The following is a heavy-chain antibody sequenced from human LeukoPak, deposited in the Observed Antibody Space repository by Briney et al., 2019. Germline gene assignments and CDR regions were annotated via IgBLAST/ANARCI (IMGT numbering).Heavy chain of an antibody. Sequence: SETLSLTCTVSGGSISSYYWSWIRQPPGKGLEWFGYIYYSGSTNYNPSLKSRVTISVDTSKNQFSLKLSSVTAADTAVYYCASLDSSGWYIDYWGQGTLVTVSS. J-gene: IGHJ4*02. V-gene: IGHV4-59*08. CDR3: ASLDSSGWYIDY. CDR2: IYYSGST. CDR1: GGSISSYY. D-gene: IGHD6-19*01.